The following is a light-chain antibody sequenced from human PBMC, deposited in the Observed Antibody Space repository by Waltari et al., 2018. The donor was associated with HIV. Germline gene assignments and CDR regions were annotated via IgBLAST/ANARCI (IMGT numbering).Light chain of an antibody. CDR3: QVWDSTSDWV. CDR2: DNT. J-gene: IGLJ3*02. Sequence: SYVLTQPPSVSVAPGQTASITCGGDNLGTKSVHWYQQKSGQAPLLVVSDNTDRPSVFPERFSGSNYGNTATLTLNRVEAGDEADYYCQVWDSTSDWVFGGVSKLTVL. V-gene: IGLV3-21*02. CDR1: NLGTKS.